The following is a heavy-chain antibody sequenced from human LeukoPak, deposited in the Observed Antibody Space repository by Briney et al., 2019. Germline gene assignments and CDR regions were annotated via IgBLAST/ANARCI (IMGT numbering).Heavy chain of an antibody. Sequence: SEALSLTCAVYGGSFSGYYWSWIRQPPGNGLEWIGEINHSGSTNYNPSLKSRVTISVDTSKNQFSLKLSSVTAADTAVYYCARGTEAPPFYSCSWYRVYYYYGMDVWGQGTTVTVSS. CDR1: GGSFSGYY. CDR3: ARGTEAPPFYSCSWYRVYYYYGMDV. D-gene: IGHD6-13*01. CDR2: INHSGST. J-gene: IGHJ6*02. V-gene: IGHV4-34*01.